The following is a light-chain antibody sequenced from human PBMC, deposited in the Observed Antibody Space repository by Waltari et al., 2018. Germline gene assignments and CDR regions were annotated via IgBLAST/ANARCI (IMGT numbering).Light chain of an antibody. CDR3: ASWDGSMNGDWV. CDR1: NSNIGTNF. J-gene: IGLJ2*01. CDR2: RNN. V-gene: IGLV1-44*01. Sequence: QSVLTQPPAASGTPGQRVTLSCSGDNSNIGTNFVHWYQQFPGAPPTPLILRNNQPPPGVPDRFSGSKSGTSASLAITGLRSEDEAVYYCASWDGSMNGDWVFGGGTTLTVL.